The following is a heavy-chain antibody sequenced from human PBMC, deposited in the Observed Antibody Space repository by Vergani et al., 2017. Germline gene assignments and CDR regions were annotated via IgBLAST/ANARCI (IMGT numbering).Heavy chain of an antibody. D-gene: IGHD2-8*01. CDR3: ARDGPAVAVIGTNAGDY. CDR2: IVVGSGNT. CDR1: GFTFTISA. Sequence: QMQLVQSGPEVKKPGTSVKVSCKASGFTFTISAMQWVRQARGQRLEWIGWIVVGSGNTNNAQKFQERVTITRDMSESTAYMELSSIGSEDTAVYYCARDGPAVAVIGTNAGDYWGQGTLVTVSS. J-gene: IGHJ4*02. V-gene: IGHV1-58*02.